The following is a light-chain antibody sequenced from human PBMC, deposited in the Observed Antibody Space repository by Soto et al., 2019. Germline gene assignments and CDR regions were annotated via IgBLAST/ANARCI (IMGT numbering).Light chain of an antibody. CDR3: AAWDDSLDGVV. CDR2: FDY. CDR1: TSNIGNNA. Sequence: QPVLTQPPSVSDAPRQRVTISCSGSTSNIGNNAVSWYQQFPGKAPTLIIYFDYLLPSGVSDRFSGSKSGTSASLAISGLQSEDEADYYCAAWDDSLDGVVFGGGTKVTVL. V-gene: IGLV1-36*01. J-gene: IGLJ2*01.